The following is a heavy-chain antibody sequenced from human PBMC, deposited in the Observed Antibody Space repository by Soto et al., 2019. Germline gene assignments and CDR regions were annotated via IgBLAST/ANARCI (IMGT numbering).Heavy chain of an antibody. CDR1: GYTFTSYY. CDR3: ARGLRSSGWPPSYWFDP. CDR2: INPSGGST. J-gene: IGHJ5*02. Sequence: ASVKVSCKASGYTFTSYYMHWVRQAPGQGLEWMGIINPSGGSTSYAQKFQGRVTMTRDTSTSTVYMELSSLRSEDTAVYYCARGLRSSGWPPSYWFDPWGQGTLVTVSS. V-gene: IGHV1-46*01. D-gene: IGHD6-19*01.